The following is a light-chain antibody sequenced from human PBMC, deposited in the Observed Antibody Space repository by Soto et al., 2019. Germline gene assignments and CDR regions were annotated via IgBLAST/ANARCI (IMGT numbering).Light chain of an antibody. CDR1: SSDVGGYNS. Sequence: QSALTQPPSASGSPGQSVTISCTGTSSDVGGYNSVSWYQHHPGKAPKLMIYEVSKRPSGVPDRFSGSKSANTASLTVFGLLAEDEADYYCSSYAGSNNYVFGTGTKVTVL. CDR2: EVS. CDR3: SSYAGSNNYV. J-gene: IGLJ1*01. V-gene: IGLV2-8*01.